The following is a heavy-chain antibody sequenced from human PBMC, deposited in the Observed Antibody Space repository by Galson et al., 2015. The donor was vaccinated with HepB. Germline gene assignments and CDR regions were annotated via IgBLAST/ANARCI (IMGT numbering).Heavy chain of an antibody. D-gene: IGHD3-22*01. CDR3: AREYYYDSSGYYYGLDVSAFDI. Sequence: NYMSWVRQAPGKGLEWVSVIYSGGSTYYADSVKGRFTISRDNSKNTLYLQMNSLRAEDTAVYYCAREYYYDSSGYYYGLDVSAFDIWGQGTMVTVSS. V-gene: IGHV3-66*01. CDR1: NY. CDR2: IYSGGST. J-gene: IGHJ3*02.